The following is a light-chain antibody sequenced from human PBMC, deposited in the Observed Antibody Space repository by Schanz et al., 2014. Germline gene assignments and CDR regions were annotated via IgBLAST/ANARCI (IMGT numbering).Light chain of an antibody. CDR3: SSYTSSSTLYV. Sequence: QSALTQPASVSGSPGQSITISCTGTSSDVGSYNLVSWYQQHPGEAPKLLIYEGTKRPSGVSYRFSGSKSGNTASLTISGLQAEDEADYYCSSYTSSSTLYVFGTGTKLTVL. J-gene: IGLJ1*01. CDR2: EGT. V-gene: IGLV2-14*02. CDR1: SSDVGSYNL.